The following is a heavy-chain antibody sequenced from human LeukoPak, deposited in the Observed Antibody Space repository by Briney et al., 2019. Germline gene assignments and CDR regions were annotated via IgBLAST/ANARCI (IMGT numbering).Heavy chain of an antibody. CDR1: GYTFTDYY. Sequence: EASVKVSCKASGYTFTDYYMHWVRQAPGQGLEWMGWINPNSGGTNYAQKFQGRVTMTSDTSISTAYMELSRLRSDDTAVYYRAREVPYYFDYWGQGILVTVSS. CDR2: INPNSGGT. J-gene: IGHJ4*02. V-gene: IGHV1-2*02. CDR3: AREVPYYFDY.